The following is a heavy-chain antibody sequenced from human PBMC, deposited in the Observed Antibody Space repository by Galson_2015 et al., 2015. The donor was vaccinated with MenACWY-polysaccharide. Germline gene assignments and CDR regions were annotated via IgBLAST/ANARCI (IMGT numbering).Heavy chain of an antibody. Sequence: GMHWVRQAPGKGLEYVSAISSNGGSTYYGDSVKGRFTISRDNSKNTLYLQMGSLRAEDMAVYYCARGGCSSTSCYPDTYFDYWGQGTLVTVSS. CDR1: G. D-gene: IGHD2-2*01. CDR2: ISSNGGST. CDR3: ARGGCSSTSCYPDTYFDY. V-gene: IGHV3-64*02. J-gene: IGHJ4*02.